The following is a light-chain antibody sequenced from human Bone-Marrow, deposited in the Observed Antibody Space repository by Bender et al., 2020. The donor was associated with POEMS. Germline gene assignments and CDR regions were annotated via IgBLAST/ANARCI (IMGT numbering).Light chain of an antibody. CDR2: DVT. V-gene: IGLV2-23*02. CDR1: SSDVGSYNL. J-gene: IGLJ2*01. CDR3: YSYAGSGV. Sequence: QSALTQPASVSGSPGQSITISCTGTSSDVGSYNLVSWYQQYPGKAPKLMIYDVTKRPSGVSNRFSGSKSGNTASLIISVLQAEDEADYYCYSYAGSGVFGGGTKLTVL.